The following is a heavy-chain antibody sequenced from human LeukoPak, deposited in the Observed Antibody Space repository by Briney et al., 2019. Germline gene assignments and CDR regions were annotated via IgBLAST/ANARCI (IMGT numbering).Heavy chain of an antibody. V-gene: IGHV3-23*01. Sequence: GGSLRLSCAASGFIFSSYVMSWVRQAPGKGLEWVSAISGSGGSTYYADSVKGRFTISRDNSKNTLYLQMNSLRAEDTAVYYCAKSLLTTASGTGRAFDIRGQGTMVTVSS. D-gene: IGHD1-26*01. J-gene: IGHJ3*02. CDR2: ISGSGGST. CDR1: GFIFSSYV. CDR3: AKSLLTTASGTGRAFDI.